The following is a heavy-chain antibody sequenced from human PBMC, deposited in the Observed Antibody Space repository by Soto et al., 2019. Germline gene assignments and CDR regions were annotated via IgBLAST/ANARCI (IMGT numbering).Heavy chain of an antibody. D-gene: IGHD2-21*01. CDR1: GFPFSDYY. Sequence: PWGSLLISCAPSGFPFSDYYMTWIRQAPGKGLEWLSHISPKSTYRNYADSVKGRFTISRDNTKSSLFLQMNSLGVEDTAVYYCARGGGGGLFEHWGQGVLVTVSS. J-gene: IGHJ4*02. CDR3: ARGGGGGLFEH. CDR2: ISPKSTYR. V-gene: IGHV3-11*06.